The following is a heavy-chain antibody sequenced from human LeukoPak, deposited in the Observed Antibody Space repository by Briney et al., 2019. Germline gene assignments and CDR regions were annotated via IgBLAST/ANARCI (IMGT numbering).Heavy chain of an antibody. CDR1: GDSVSSNSAA. CDR2: TYYRSKWYN. CDR3: ARDFYYYGSGSYRYFDY. J-gene: IGHJ4*02. V-gene: IGHV6-1*01. D-gene: IGHD3-10*01. Sequence: SQTLSLTCAISGDSVSSNSAAWNWIRQSPSRGLEWLGRTYYRSKWYNDYAVSVKSRITINPDTSKNQFSLQLNSVTPEDTAVYHCARDFYYYGSGSYRYFDYWGQGTLVTVSS.